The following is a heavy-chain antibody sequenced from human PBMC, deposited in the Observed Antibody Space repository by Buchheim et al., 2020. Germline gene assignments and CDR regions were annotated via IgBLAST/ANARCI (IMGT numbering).Heavy chain of an antibody. J-gene: IGHJ2*01. V-gene: IGHV3-72*01. CDR2: TRNKANSYTT. CDR1: GFTFSDHY. Sequence: EVQLVESGGGLVQPGGSLRLSCAASGFTFSDHYMDWVRQAPGKGLEWVCRTRNKANSYTTEYAAPVKGRFTISRVDSKNSMYLKMNSLKTEDTAVYYCARGYYDSSGYYYGHWYFDLWGRGTL. CDR3: ARGYYDSSGYYYGHWYFDL. D-gene: IGHD3-22*01.